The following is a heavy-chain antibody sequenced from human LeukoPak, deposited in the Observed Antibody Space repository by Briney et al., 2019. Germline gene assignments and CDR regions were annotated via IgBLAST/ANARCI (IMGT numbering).Heavy chain of an antibody. D-gene: IGHD6-13*01. V-gene: IGHV4-39*07. CDR1: GGSISSSSYY. CDR2: IYYSGST. CDR3: ARATQYSSSWYYFDY. Sequence: SETLSLTCTVSGGSISSSSYYWGWIRQPPGKGLEWIGSIYYSGSTYYNPSLKSRVNISVDTSKNQFSLKLSSVTAADTAVYYCARATQYSSSWYYFDYWGQGTLVTVS. J-gene: IGHJ4*02.